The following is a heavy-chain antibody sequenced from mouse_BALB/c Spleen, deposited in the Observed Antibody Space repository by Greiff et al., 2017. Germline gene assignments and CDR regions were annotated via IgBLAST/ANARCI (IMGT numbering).Heavy chain of an antibody. CDR1: GFTFSSYA. D-gene: IGHD2-14*01. CDR2: ISSGGST. J-gene: IGHJ4*01. CDR3: ARREVRYAMDY. V-gene: IGHV5-6-5*01. Sequence: EVQLVESGGGLVKPGGSLKLSCAASGFTFSSYAMSWVRQTPEKRLEWVASISSGGSTYYPDSVKGRFTISRDNARNILYLQMSSLRSEDTAMYYCARREVRYAMDYWGQGTSVTVSS.